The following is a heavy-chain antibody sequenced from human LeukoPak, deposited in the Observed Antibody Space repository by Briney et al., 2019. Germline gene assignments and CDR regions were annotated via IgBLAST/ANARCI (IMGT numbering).Heavy chain of an antibody. CDR2: IYYSGST. V-gene: IGHV4-39*07. CDR1: GGSISSSSYY. J-gene: IGHJ4*02. D-gene: IGHD5-24*01. CDR3: ARGVRVYGLATTTYFDY. Sequence: PSETLSLTCTVSGGSISSSSYYWGWIRQPPGKGLEWIGSIYYSGSTYYSPSLKSRVTISVDTSKNQFSLKLSSVTAADTAVYYCARGVRVYGLATTTYFDYWGRGTLVTVSS.